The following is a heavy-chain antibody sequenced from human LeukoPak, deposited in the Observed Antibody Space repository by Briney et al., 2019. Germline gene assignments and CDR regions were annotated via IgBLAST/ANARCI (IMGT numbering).Heavy chain of an antibody. V-gene: IGHV3-48*02. Sequence: GGSLRLSCAASGFTFSSYSMNWVRQAPGKGLEWVSYISSSSSTIYYADSVKGRFTISRDNAKNSLYLQMNSLRDEDTAVYYCARGGDDSSGYYYVTGDYYGMDVWGQGTTVTVSS. CDR3: ARGGDDSSGYYYVTGDYYGMDV. CDR2: ISSSSSTI. CDR1: GFTFSSYS. J-gene: IGHJ6*02. D-gene: IGHD3-22*01.